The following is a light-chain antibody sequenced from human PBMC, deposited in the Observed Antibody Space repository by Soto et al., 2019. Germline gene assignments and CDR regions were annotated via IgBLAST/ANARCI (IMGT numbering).Light chain of an antibody. V-gene: IGLV2-23*01. CDR3: CSYVGSSTYV. CDR2: EGT. CDR1: SSDVGTYNL. Sequence: SVLTQPASVSWSPGQSITISCTGTSSDVGTYNLVSWYQQHPGKAPKLMVYEGTKRPSGVSNRFSGSKSGNTASLTISGLQAEDEADYYCCSYVGSSTYVFGTGTKVTVL. J-gene: IGLJ1*01.